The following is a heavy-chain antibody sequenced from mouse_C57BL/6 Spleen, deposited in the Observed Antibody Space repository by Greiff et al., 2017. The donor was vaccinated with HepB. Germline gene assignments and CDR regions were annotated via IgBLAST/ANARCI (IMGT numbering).Heavy chain of an antibody. CDR3: AISGGYDALAY. CDR1: GYTFTSYW. D-gene: IGHD2-2*01. CDR2: IDPSDSYT. J-gene: IGHJ3*01. Sequence: QVQLQQPGAELVMPGASVKLSCKASGYTFTSYWMHWVKQRPGQGLEWIGEIDPSDSYTNYNQKFKGKSTLTVDKSSSTAYMQLSSLTSEDSAVYYCAISGGYDALAYWGQGTLVTVSA. V-gene: IGHV1-69*01.